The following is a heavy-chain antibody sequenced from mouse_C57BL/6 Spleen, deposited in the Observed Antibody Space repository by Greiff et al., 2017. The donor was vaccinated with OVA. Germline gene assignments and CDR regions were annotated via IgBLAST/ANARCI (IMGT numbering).Heavy chain of an antibody. V-gene: IGHV1-69*01. CDR3: ARKRLYYDYDRYFDV. J-gene: IGHJ1*03. CDR2: IDPSDSYT. D-gene: IGHD2-4*01. CDR1: GYTFTSYW. Sequence: QVQLQQPGAELVMPGASVKLSCKASGYTFTSYWMHWVKQRPGQGLEWIGEIDPSDSYTNYNQKFKGKSTLTVEQSSSTASMQLSSLTSEDAAVYDCARKRLYYDYDRYFDVWGTGTTVTVSA.